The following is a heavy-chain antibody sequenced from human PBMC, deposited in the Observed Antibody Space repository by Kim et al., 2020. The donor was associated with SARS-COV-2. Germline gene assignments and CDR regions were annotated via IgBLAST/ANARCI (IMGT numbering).Heavy chain of an antibody. CDR1: GYTFTSYA. CDR3: ARAHVLLWFGDSFPYGMDV. J-gene: IGHJ6*02. V-gene: IGHV7-4-1*02. D-gene: IGHD3-10*01. Sequence: ASVKVSCKASGYTFTSYAMNWVRQAPGQGLEWMGWINTNTGNPTYAQGFTGRFVFSLDTSVSTAYLQISSLKAEDTAVYYCARAHVLLWFGDSFPYGMDVWGQGTTVTVSS. CDR2: INTNTGNP.